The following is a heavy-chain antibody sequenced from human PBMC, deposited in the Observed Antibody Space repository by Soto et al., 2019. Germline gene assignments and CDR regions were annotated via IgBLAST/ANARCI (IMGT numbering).Heavy chain of an antibody. CDR3: ARVQSSGHGVDD. V-gene: IGHV4-39*01. CDR2: IYYSGST. Sequence: PSETLSLTCTISGGSISSSSYYWGWIRQPPGKGLEWIGSIYYSGSTYYNPSLKSRVTISVDTSKNQVSLKLSSVTAAETSLYYCARVQSSGHGVDDWGPGTLVT. CDR1: GGSISSSSYY. J-gene: IGHJ4*02. D-gene: IGHD6-19*01.